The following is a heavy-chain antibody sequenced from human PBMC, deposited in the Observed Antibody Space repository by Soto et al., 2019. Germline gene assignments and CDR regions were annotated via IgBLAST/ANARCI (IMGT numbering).Heavy chain of an antibody. CDR1: GFTFSKYW. J-gene: IGHJ4*02. D-gene: IGHD3-9*01. CDR2: IDPYDTGI. Sequence: EVHLVESGGGLVQPGGSLRLSCAASGFTFSKYWFHWVRQAPGNGLMWVSRIDPYDTGITYADSVKGRFTISRDNARNTLYLQMDSLTAEDTAVYYCARDMTGADDYLGQGTLVTVSS. V-gene: IGHV3-74*01. CDR3: ARDMTGADDY.